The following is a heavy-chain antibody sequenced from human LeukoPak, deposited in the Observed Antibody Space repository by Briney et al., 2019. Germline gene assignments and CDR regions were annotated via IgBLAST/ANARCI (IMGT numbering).Heavy chain of an antibody. CDR3: ARAPGYSSGGY. V-gene: IGHV4-39*07. Sequence: PSETLSLTCTVSGSSISNYYWGWIRQPPGKGLEWIGNIFYSGSTYYSPSLRSRVTISVDKSKNQFSLKLSSVTAADTAVYYCARAPGYSSGGYWGQGTLVTVSS. D-gene: IGHD6-19*01. CDR1: GSSISNYY. CDR2: IFYSGST. J-gene: IGHJ4*02.